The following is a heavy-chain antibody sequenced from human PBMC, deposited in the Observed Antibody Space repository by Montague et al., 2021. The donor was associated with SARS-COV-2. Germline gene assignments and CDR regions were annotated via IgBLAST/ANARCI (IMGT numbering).Heavy chain of an antibody. V-gene: IGHV4-59*01. Sequence: SETLSLTCSVSGTSITSYYWNWIRQPPGKGLEWIGYISDSGSTNYSPSLKSRVTMSVDTSKNQMSLKLTSVTAADTAVYYCAGGCLSYFGAGSHCYGMDVWGQGTTVTVSS. J-gene: IGHJ6*02. D-gene: IGHD3-10*01. CDR2: ISDSGST. CDR3: AGGCLSYFGAGSHCYGMDV. CDR1: GTSITSYY.